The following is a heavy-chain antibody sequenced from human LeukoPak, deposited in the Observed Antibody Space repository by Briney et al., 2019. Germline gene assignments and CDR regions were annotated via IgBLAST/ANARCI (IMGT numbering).Heavy chain of an antibody. Sequence: GGSLRLSCAASGFTFSSYAMSWVRQARGKGLEWVSAISVSGGSTYYAASVTPRFTISRDNSNNTLYLQINSLTAEDTAVYYCAKDPGDYGDPLDAFDIWGQGTMVTVSS. D-gene: IGHD4-17*01. CDR2: ISVSGGST. V-gene: IGHV3-23*01. CDR3: AKDPGDYGDPLDAFDI. CDR1: GFTFSSYA. J-gene: IGHJ3*02.